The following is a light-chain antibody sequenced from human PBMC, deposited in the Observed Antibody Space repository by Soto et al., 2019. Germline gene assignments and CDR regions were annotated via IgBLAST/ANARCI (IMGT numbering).Light chain of an antibody. CDR2: GAS. V-gene: IGKV3-20*01. CDR3: QQYGSSLLT. Sequence: EIVMTQSQATVSVSPGESATLACRASQSVSINLAWQQQKPGQAPRLLIYGASSRATGIPDRFSGSGSGTDFTLSISRLEPEDFAVYYCQQYGSSLLTFGGGTKVDI. CDR1: QSVSIN. J-gene: IGKJ4*01.